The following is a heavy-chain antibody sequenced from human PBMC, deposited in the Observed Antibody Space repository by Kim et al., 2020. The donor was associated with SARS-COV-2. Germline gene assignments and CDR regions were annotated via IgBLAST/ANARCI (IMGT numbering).Heavy chain of an antibody. CDR1: GGSISSSRYY. D-gene: IGHD6-19*01. CDR3: VRPYSSGWHYFDY. V-gene: IGHV4-39*01. CDR2: IYYSGST. J-gene: IGHJ4*02. Sequence: SETLSLTCTVSGGSISSSRYYWGWIRQPPGKGLEWIGSIYYSGSTYYNPSLKSRVTISVDTSNNHFSLKLTSVTAADTAVYYCVRPYSSGWHYFDYWGQGTLVTVSS.